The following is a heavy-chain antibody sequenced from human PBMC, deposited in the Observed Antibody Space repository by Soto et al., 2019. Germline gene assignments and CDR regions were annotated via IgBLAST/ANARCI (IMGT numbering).Heavy chain of an antibody. V-gene: IGHV1-69*13. D-gene: IGHD6-19*01. J-gene: IGHJ5*01. Sequence: SVKVSCKASGGTFSSYAISWVRQAPGQGLEWMGGIIPIFGTANYAQKFQGRVTITADESTSTAYMELSSLRSEDTAVYYCAREISIAVAGTGWFDSWGQGTLVTVSS. CDR2: IIPIFGTA. CDR1: GGTFSSYA. CDR3: AREISIAVAGTGWFDS.